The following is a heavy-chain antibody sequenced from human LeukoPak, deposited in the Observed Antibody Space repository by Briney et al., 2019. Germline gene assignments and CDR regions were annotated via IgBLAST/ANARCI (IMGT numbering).Heavy chain of an antibody. CDR1: GGSISSGSYY. D-gene: IGHD4-17*01. J-gene: IGHJ4*02. V-gene: IGHV4-61*02. Sequence: SETLSLTCTVSGGSISSGSYYWSWIRQPAGKGLEWIGRIYTSGSTNYNPSLKSRVTISVDTSKNQFSLKLSSVTAADTAVYYCARDPQDYGDYGGGVDYWGQGTLVTVSS. CDR3: ARDPQDYGDYGGGVDY. CDR2: IYTSGST.